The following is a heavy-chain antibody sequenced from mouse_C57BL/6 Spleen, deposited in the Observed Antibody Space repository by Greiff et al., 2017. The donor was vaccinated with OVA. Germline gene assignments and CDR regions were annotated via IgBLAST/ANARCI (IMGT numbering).Heavy chain of an antibody. CDR2: ISYDGSN. Sequence: VQLQQSGPGLVKPSQSLSLTCSVTGYSITSGYYWNWIRQFPGNKLEWMGYISYDGSNNYNPSLKNRISITRDTSKNQFFLKLNSVTTEDTATYYCARGGTAQATYAMDYWGQGTSVTVSS. CDR1: GYSITSGYY. CDR3: ARGGTAQATYAMDY. J-gene: IGHJ4*01. V-gene: IGHV3-6*01. D-gene: IGHD3-2*02.